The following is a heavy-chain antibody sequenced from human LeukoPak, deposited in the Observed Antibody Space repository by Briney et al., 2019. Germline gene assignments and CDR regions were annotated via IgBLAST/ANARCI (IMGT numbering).Heavy chain of an antibody. CDR2: IIPILGIA. CDR1: GGTFSSYA. V-gene: IGHV1-69*04. CDR3: ASYYGSGSYYNEYYYYGMDV. D-gene: IGHD3-10*01. J-gene: IGHJ6*02. Sequence: VASVKVSCKASGGTFSSYAISWVRQAPGQGLEWMGRIIPILGIANYAQKFQGRVTITADKSTSTAYMELSSPRSEDTAVYYCASYYGSGSYYNEYYYYGMDVWGQGTTVTVSS.